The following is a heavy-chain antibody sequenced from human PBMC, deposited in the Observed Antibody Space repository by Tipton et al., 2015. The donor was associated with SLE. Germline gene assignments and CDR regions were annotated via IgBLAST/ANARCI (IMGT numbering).Heavy chain of an antibody. CDR3: ARSMDGAMGGY. CDR1: GGSVSNSSFY. CDR2: VYHSGST. V-gene: IGHV4-39*07. J-gene: IGHJ4*02. D-gene: IGHD4/OR15-4a*01. Sequence: TLSLTCTVSGGSVSNSSFYWAWIRQSPGKGLEWIGSVYHSGSTNYNPSLKSRVTISVDTTKNQFSLKLSSVTAADTAVYYCARSMDGAMGGYWGQGTLVTVSS.